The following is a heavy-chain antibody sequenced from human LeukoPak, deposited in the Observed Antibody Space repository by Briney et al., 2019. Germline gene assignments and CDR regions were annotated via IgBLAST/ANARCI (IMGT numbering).Heavy chain of an antibody. CDR2: ISGSGGST. J-gene: IGHJ4*02. CDR1: GFTFSSYA. Sequence: GGSLRLSCAASGFTFSSYAMSWVRQAPGKGLEWVSAISGSGGSTYYADSVKGRFTISRDNSKNTLYLQMNSLRAEDTAVYYCAAAGSSGYYYENDYWGQGTLVTVSS. V-gene: IGHV3-23*01. D-gene: IGHD3-22*01. CDR3: AAAGSSGYYYENDY.